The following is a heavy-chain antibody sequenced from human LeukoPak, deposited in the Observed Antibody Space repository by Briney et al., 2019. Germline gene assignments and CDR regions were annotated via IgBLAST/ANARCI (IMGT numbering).Heavy chain of an antibody. V-gene: IGHV4-39*07. CDR3: ARGIEQLVFDY. J-gene: IGHJ4*02. D-gene: IGHD6-6*01. CDR1: GGSIYNSDYY. CDR2: IFYGGIT. Sequence: SETLSLTCTVSGGSIYNSDYYWGWIRQPPGKGLEWIGSIFYGGITYYNPSLKSRVTISVDRSKNQFSLKLSSVTAADTAVYYCARGIEQLVFDYWGQGTLVTVSS.